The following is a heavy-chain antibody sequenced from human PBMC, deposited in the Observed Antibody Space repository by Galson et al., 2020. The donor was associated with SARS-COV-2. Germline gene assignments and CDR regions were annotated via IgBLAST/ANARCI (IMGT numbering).Heavy chain of an antibody. D-gene: IGHD3-22*01. V-gene: IGHV1-2*02. CDR2: INPNSGGT. Sequence: ASVKVSCKASGYTFTGYYMHWVRQAPGQGLEWMGWINPNSGGTNYAQKFQGRVTMTRDTSISTAYMELSRLRSDDTAVYYCARVIFPYYYDSSGYYYFDYWGQGTLVTVSS. CDR3: ARVIFPYYYDSSGYYYFDY. CDR1: GYTFTGYY. J-gene: IGHJ4*02.